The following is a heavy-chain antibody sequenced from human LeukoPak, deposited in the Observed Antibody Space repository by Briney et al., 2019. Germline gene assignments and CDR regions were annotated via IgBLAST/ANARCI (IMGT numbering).Heavy chain of an antibody. D-gene: IGHD3-3*01. CDR2: ISGSGGST. V-gene: IGHV3-23*01. CDR1: GFTFNYYA. Sequence: PGGSLRLSCAASGFTFNYYAMSWVRQAPGKGLEWVSAISGSGGSTYYADSVKGRFIISRDNSKNTLYLQMNSLRAEDTAVYYCAKDTYHDFWSGYPPNYWGQGTLVTVSP. J-gene: IGHJ4*02. CDR3: AKDTYHDFWSGYPPNY.